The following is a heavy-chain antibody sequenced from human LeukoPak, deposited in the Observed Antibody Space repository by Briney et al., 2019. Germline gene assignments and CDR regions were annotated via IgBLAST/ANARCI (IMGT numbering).Heavy chain of an antibody. Sequence: GASVKVSCKASGYTITGYYMYWLRQAPGQGPEWMGWINPDTGGTNYAQKFQGRVTMTRDTPISTAYMELTRLRSDDTAVYYCARGPLPADYFDYWGQGTLVTVSS. D-gene: IGHD1-14*01. CDR2: INPDTGGT. CDR1: GYTITGYY. J-gene: IGHJ4*02. V-gene: IGHV1-2*02. CDR3: ARGPLPADYFDY.